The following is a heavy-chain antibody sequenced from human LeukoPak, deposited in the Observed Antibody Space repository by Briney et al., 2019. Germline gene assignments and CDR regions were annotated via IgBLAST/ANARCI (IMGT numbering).Heavy chain of an antibody. Sequence: PGGSLRLSCATSGXTFSSYSMNWVRQAPGKGLEWVSCISSSSSYIYYTDSVKGRFTISRDNAKNSLTLQMNSLRAEDTAVYHCARRADRSGWWNDYWGQGALVAVSS. CDR1: GXTFSSYS. CDR3: ARRADRSGWWNDY. J-gene: IGHJ4*02. V-gene: IGHV3-21*04. CDR2: ISSSSSYI. D-gene: IGHD6-19*01.